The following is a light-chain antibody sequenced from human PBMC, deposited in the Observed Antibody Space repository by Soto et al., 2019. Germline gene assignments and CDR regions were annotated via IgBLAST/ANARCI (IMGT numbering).Light chain of an antibody. CDR1: SSNIGAGYD. CDR2: GNS. CDR3: QSSDSSLRGAHV. J-gene: IGLJ1*01. Sequence: QSVLTQPPSVSGAPGQRVTISCTGSSSNIGAGYDVHWYQQLPGTAPKLLIYGNSNRPSGVPDRFSGSKSGTSASLAITGLQAEDEADYYCQSSDSSLRGAHVFGTGTKVTVL. V-gene: IGLV1-40*01.